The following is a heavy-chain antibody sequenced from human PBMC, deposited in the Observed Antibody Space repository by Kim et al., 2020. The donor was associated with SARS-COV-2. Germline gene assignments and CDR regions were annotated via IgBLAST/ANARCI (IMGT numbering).Heavy chain of an antibody. Sequence: SVKVSCKASGGTFSSYAISWVRQAPGQGLEWMGGIIPIFGTANYAQKFQGRVTITADESTSTAYMELSSLRSEDTAVYYCARDNPTVTTQERPIGNWYFDLWGRGTLVTVSS. CDR2: IIPIFGTA. CDR3: ARDNPTVTTQERPIGNWYFDL. J-gene: IGHJ2*01. V-gene: IGHV1-69*13. CDR1: GGTFSSYA. D-gene: IGHD4-17*01.